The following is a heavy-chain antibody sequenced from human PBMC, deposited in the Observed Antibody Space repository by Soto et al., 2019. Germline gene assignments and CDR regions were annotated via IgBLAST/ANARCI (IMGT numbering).Heavy chain of an antibody. CDR3: ARVLEGRYLLWFGGEYGMDV. J-gene: IGHJ6*02. V-gene: IGHV4-59*01. Sequence: TLSLTCTVSGGSISSYYWSWIRQPPGKGLEWIGYIYYSGSTNYNPSLKSRVTISVDTSKNQFSLKLSSVTAADTAVYYCARVLEGRYLLWFGGEYGMDVWGQGTTVTVSS. CDR2: IYYSGST. D-gene: IGHD3-10*01. CDR1: GGSISSYY.